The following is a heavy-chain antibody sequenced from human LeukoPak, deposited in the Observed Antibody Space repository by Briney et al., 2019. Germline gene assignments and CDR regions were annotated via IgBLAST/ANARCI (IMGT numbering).Heavy chain of an antibody. CDR2: ISWNSGSM. V-gene: IGHV3-9*01. CDR1: GFTFDDYA. J-gene: IGHJ4*02. CDR3: AKASYGSGSYSHFGY. D-gene: IGHD3-10*01. Sequence: PGRSLRLSCAASGFTFDDYAMHWVRQAPGKGLEWVSGISWNSGSMGYADSVKGRFTISRDNAKNSLYLQMNSLRAEDTALYYCAKASYGSGSYSHFGYWGQGTLVTVSS.